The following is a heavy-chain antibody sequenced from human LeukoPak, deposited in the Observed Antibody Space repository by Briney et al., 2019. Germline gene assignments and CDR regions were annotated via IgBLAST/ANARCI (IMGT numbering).Heavy chain of an antibody. CDR3: ARDSSSWYLGFDY. CDR1: GYTFTGYY. Sequence: ASVKVSCKASGYTFTGYYMHWVRQAPGQGLEWMGWINPNSGGTNYAQKFQGRVTMARDTSISTAYMELSRLRSDDTAVYYCARDSSSWYLGFDYWGQGTLVTVSS. J-gene: IGHJ4*02. CDR2: INPNSGGT. V-gene: IGHV1-2*02. D-gene: IGHD6-13*01.